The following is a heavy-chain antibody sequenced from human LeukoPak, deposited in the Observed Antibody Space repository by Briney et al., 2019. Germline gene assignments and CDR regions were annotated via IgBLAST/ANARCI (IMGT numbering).Heavy chain of an antibody. CDR1: GFTFSTSD. CDR3: VRDFNY. J-gene: IGHJ4*02. Sequence: GGSLRLSRAAFGFTFSTSDMILVRQAPGKGLEWVSTITRSSSHIYYVGSVKGRFTISRDNAKNSLYLQMDSLRVEDTARYYCVRDFNYWGQGTLVTVSS. V-gene: IGHV3-21*01. CDR2: ITRSSSHI.